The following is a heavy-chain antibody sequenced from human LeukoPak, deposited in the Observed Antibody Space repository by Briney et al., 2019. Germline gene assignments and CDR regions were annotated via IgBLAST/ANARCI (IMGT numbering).Heavy chain of an antibody. CDR2: INSDGSST. V-gene: IGHV3-74*01. J-gene: IGHJ6*02. Sequence: QPGGSLRLSCAASGFTFSSYWMHWVRQAPGKGLVWVSRINSDGSSTRYADSVKGRFTMSRDNAKNTLYLQMNSLRAEDTAVYYCARDCSSTSCLKHYYYYYGMDVWGQGTTVTVSS. CDR3: ARDCSSTSCLKHYYYYYGMDV. D-gene: IGHD2-2*01. CDR1: GFTFSSYW.